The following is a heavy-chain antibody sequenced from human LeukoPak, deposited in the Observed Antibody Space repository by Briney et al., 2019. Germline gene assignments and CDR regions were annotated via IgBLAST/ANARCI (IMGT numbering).Heavy chain of an antibody. D-gene: IGHD2-15*01. CDR1: GGTFSRYA. V-gene: IGHV1-69*13. J-gene: IGHJ3*02. Sequence: GASVKVSCKASGGTFSRYAISWVRQAPGQGLEWMGGIIPIFGTANYAQKFQGRVTITADESTSTAYMELSSLRSEDTAVYYCAREGCSGGSCYSSFGAFDIWGQGTMVTVSS. CDR2: IIPIFGTA. CDR3: AREGCSGGSCYSSFGAFDI.